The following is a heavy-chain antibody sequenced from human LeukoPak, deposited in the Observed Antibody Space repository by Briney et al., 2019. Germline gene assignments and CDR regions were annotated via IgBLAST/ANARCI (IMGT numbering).Heavy chain of an antibody. Sequence: GGSLRLSCAASGFTFSSYAMSWIRQAPGKGLEWVSYISSSGSTIYYADSVKGRFTISRDNAKNSLYLQMNSLRAEDTAVYYCARDFEATEKFDYWGQGTLVTVSS. V-gene: IGHV3-11*01. J-gene: IGHJ4*02. CDR1: GFTFSSYA. CDR3: ARDFEATEKFDY. CDR2: ISSSGSTI.